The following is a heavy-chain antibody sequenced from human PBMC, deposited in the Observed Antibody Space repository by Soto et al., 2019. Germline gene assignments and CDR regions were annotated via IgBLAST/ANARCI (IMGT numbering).Heavy chain of an antibody. V-gene: IGHV1-2*02. CDR1: GYTFTGHY. CDR3: GRGRSGQIVVFY. Sequence: ASVKVSCKASGYTFTGHYIHWVRQAPEQGPEWMGEIGPESGATRYAQKFQGRVTMTRDTSITTVYMELKNLSPDDTAVYYCGRGRSGQIVVFYWGQGTPVTVSA. J-gene: IGHJ4*02. D-gene: IGHD1-26*01. CDR2: IGPESGAT.